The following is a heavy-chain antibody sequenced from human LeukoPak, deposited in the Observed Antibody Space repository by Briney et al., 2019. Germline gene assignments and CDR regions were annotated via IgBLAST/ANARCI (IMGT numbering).Heavy chain of an antibody. V-gene: IGHV4-61*02. Sequence: PSETLSLTCTVSGGSISSGSYYWSWIRQPAGKGLEWIGRIYTSGSTNYNPSLKSRVTISVDTSENQFSLKVTSVAAADTAVYYCARHRNDDSWSGLGAFDIWGHGTMVTVSS. CDR1: GGSISSGSYY. CDR3: ARHRNDDSWSGLGAFDI. D-gene: IGHD3-3*01. J-gene: IGHJ3*02. CDR2: IYTSGST.